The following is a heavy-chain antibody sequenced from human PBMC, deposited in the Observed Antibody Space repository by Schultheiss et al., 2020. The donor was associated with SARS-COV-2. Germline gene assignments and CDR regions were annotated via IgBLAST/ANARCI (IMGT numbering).Heavy chain of an antibody. CDR2: IYYSGST. J-gene: IGHJ4*02. V-gene: IGHV4-39*07. D-gene: IGHD5-18*01. Sequence: SETLSLTCTVSGGSISSSSYYWGWIRQPPGKGLEWIGSIYYSGSTKYNTSLQSRVTMSVDTSNNQFSLKLSSVTAADTAVYYCARSTWIQLSGYFDYWGQGTLVTVSS. CDR1: GGSISSSSYY. CDR3: ARSTWIQLSGYFDY.